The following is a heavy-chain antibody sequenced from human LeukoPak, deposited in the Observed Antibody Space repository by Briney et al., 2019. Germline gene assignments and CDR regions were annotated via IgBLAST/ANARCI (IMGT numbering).Heavy chain of an antibody. D-gene: IGHD6-19*01. V-gene: IGHV4-30-4*08. CDR1: GGSISSGDYY. J-gene: IGHJ4*02. CDR2: IYYSRST. CDR3: ARVAVAGTKDC. Sequence: PSETLSLTCTVSGGSISSGDYYWSWIRQPPGKGLEWIGYIYYSRSTYYNPSLKSRVTISVDTSKNQFSLKLSSVTAADTAVYYCARVAVAGTKDCWGQGTLVTVSS.